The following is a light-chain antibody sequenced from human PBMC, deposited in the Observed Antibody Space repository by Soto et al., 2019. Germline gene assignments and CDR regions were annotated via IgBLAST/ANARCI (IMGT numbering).Light chain of an antibody. Sequence: DIQMTQSPSTLSASVGDRVTITCRASQSISSWLAWYQQKPGKAPKVLIFHASSLESGVPSRFSGSGSGTEFTLTISSLQPDDFATYYCQHYNSYSWTFGQGTKVEFK. V-gene: IGKV1-5*01. CDR2: HAS. J-gene: IGKJ1*01. CDR3: QHYNSYSWT. CDR1: QSISSW.